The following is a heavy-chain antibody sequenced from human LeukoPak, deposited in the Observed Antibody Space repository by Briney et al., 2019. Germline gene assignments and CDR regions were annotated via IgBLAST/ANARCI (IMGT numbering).Heavy chain of an antibody. CDR3: AREAKGYSGFTY. Sequence: PSETLSLTCTVSGGSISSYYWNWIRQPPGKGLEWIGYIYYSGSTNYNPSLKSRVTISVDTSKNQFSLKLSSVTAADTAVYYCAREAKGYSGFTYWGQGTLVTVSS. CDR1: GGSISSYY. V-gene: IGHV4-59*01. CDR2: IYYSGST. J-gene: IGHJ4*02. D-gene: IGHD5-12*01.